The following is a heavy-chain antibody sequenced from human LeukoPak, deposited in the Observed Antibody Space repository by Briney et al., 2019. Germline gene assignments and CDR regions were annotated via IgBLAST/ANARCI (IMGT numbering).Heavy chain of an antibody. Sequence: SETLSLTCTVSGGSISSSSYYWGWIRQPPGKGLEWIGSIYHSGSTYYNPSLKSRVTISVDTSKNQFSLKLSSVTAADTAVYYCARASYSYDTSGWAPFDYWGQGTLVTVSS. V-gene: IGHV4-39*07. CDR3: ARASYSYDTSGWAPFDY. CDR1: GGSISSSSYY. CDR2: IYHSGST. D-gene: IGHD3-22*01. J-gene: IGHJ4*02.